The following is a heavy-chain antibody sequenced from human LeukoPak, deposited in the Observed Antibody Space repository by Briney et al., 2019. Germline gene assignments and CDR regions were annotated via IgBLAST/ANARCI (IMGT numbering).Heavy chain of an antibody. CDR2: ISGSGGST. J-gene: IGHJ5*02. D-gene: IGHD6-19*01. CDR3: ARVTHESSGWPTGVDP. CDR1: GFTFSSYG. V-gene: IGHV3-23*01. Sequence: PGGSLRLSCAASGFTFSSYGMSWVRQAPGKGLEWVSAISGSGGSTYYADSVKGRFTISRDNSKNTLYLQMNSLRAEDTAVYYCARVTHESSGWPTGVDPWGQGTLVTVSS.